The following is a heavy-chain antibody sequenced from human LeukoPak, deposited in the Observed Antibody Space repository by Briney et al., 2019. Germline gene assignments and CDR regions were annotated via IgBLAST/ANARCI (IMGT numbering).Heavy chain of an antibody. CDR3: ARDPSGYFNY. CDR2: IYYGGST. Sequence: RTSETLSLTCTVSGGSISSYYWSWLRQPPGKGLEWIGYIYYGGSTNYNPSLKSRVTISVDTSKNQFSLKLSSVTAADTAVYYCARDPSGYFNYWGQGTLATVSS. CDR1: GGSISSYY. V-gene: IGHV4-59*01. D-gene: IGHD3-22*01. J-gene: IGHJ4*02.